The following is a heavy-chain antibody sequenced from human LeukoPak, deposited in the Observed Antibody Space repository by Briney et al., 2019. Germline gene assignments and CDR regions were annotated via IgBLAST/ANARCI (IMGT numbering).Heavy chain of an antibody. J-gene: IGHJ5*02. Sequence: GGSLRLSCAASGFTFSSYAVSWVRQAPGKGLEWVSAISGSGGSTYYADSVKGRFTISRDNSKSTLYLQMNSLRAEDTAVYYCAKGCSSTSCYSPFDPWGQGTLVTVSS. V-gene: IGHV3-23*01. CDR3: AKGCSSTSCYSPFDP. D-gene: IGHD2-2*01. CDR2: ISGSGGST. CDR1: GFTFSSYA.